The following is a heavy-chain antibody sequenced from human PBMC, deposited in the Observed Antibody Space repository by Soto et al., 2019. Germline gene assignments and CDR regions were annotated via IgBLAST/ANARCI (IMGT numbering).Heavy chain of an antibody. J-gene: IGHJ4*02. D-gene: IGHD3-16*01. CDR2: IHDSGIT. CDR1: GGSVSSDNYY. CDR3: ARDRGSAIDF. V-gene: IGHV4-61*03. Sequence: QVQLQESGPGLVKPSETLSLTCTVSGGSVSSDNYYWTWIRQPPGKGLEWLGYIHDSGITNYNPSLKSRVTLSVDTSKNHFSLNLSSVTAADTAVYYCARDRGSAIDFWGQGTLVTVSS.